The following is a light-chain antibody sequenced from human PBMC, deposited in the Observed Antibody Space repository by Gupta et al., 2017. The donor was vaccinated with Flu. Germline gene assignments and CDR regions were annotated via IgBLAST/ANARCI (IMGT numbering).Light chain of an antibody. J-gene: IGLJ3*02. CDR3: SSYTSSSTWV. CDR1: SSDIGDYNY. Sequence: QSALTPPAPVSGSPGQSTTISCTGTSSDIGDYNYVSWYQQHPGKAPRLMIYEVSNRPSGVSNRFSGSKSGNTASLTICGHQAEDEADYYCSSYTSSSTWVFGGGTMLTVL. V-gene: IGLV2-14*01. CDR2: EVS.